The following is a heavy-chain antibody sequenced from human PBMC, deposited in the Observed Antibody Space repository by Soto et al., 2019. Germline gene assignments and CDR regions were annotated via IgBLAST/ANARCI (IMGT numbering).Heavy chain of an antibody. J-gene: IGHJ4*02. Sequence: LSLTCAVSGGSISSSNWWSWVRQPPGKGLEWVAVIGSDAKTQYYADSVKGRFSISRDTSKNTVSLQMNSLRAEDTAIYYCAKEYGNGYRYFDYWGQGTQVTVSS. D-gene: IGHD5-18*01. CDR1: GGSISSSNW. CDR3: AKEYGNGYRYFDY. V-gene: IGHV3-30*18. CDR2: IGSDAKTQ.